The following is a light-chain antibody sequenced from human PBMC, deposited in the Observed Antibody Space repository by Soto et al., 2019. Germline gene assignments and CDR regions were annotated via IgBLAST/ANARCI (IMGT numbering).Light chain of an antibody. CDR1: SSNIGINY. CDR2: DNN. CDR3: GTWDSSLSVYV. V-gene: IGLV1-51*01. Sequence: QSVLTQSPSVSAAPGQKITISCSGSSSNIGINYVSWFQHLPGTAPKLLMYDNNKRPSGIPDRFSGSKSGTSATLGITGLQTGDEADYYCGTWDSSLSVYVFGTGTKVTVL. J-gene: IGLJ1*01.